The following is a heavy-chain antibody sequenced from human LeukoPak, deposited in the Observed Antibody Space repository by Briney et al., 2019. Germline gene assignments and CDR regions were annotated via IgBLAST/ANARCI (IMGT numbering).Heavy chain of an antibody. CDR3: ARGSRDRTYDY. J-gene: IGHJ4*02. V-gene: IGHV3-74*01. D-gene: IGHD1-7*01. CDR1: GFTVTSNY. Sequence: GGSLRLSCAPSGFTVTSNYMSWVREAPGKGLEWVSRTNSDGSNANYADSVKGRFTISRDNARNTLYLQMNSLRVEDTAVYYCARGSRDRTYDYWGQGTLVTVSS. CDR2: TNSDGSNA.